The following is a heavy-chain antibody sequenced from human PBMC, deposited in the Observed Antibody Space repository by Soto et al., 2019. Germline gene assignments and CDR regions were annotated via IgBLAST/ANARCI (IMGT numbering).Heavy chain of an antibody. Sequence: QVQLVESGGGVVQPVRSLRLSCAASGFTFRSYGMHWVRQAPGKGLEWVAVIWYDGSNKYYADSVKGRFTISRDNSKNTLYLQMNSLRAEDTAVYYCARDLPPYCGGDCYPLFWGQGTLVTVSS. V-gene: IGHV3-33*01. J-gene: IGHJ4*02. CDR1: GFTFRSYG. D-gene: IGHD2-21*02. CDR3: ARDLPPYCGGDCYPLF. CDR2: IWYDGSNK.